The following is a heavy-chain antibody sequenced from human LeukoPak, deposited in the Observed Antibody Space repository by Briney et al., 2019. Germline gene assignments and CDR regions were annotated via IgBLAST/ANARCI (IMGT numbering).Heavy chain of an antibody. Sequence: GESLKISCKGSGYSFTNYWIAWVRQMPGKGLEWMGIIYPGDSESRYSPSFQGQVTISADKSIRTAYLQRSSLKASDSAMYYCARSPAEGFYYGLDVWGQGTTVTVSS. D-gene: IGHD2-15*01. V-gene: IGHV5-51*01. CDR2: IYPGDSES. CDR1: GYSFTNYW. CDR3: ARSPAEGFYYGLDV. J-gene: IGHJ6*02.